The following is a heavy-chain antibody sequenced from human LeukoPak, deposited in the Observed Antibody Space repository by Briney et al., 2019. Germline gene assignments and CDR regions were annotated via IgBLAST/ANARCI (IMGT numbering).Heavy chain of an antibody. J-gene: IGHJ4*02. CDR1: GGSISSGGYY. Sequence: PSETLSLTCTISGGSISSGGYYWSWIRQHPGKGLEWIGYIYYSGSTYYSPSLKSPITLSIDTSKNQFSLKLSSVTAADTAVYYCARDYSSGWSGGPPGYWGQGTLVTVSS. CDR2: IYYSGST. CDR3: ARDYSSGWSGGPPGY. V-gene: IGHV4-31*01. D-gene: IGHD6-19*01.